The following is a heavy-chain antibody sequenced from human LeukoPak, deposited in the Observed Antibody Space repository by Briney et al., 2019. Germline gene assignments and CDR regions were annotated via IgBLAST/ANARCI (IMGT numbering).Heavy chain of an antibody. V-gene: IGHV1-2*02. J-gene: IGHJ4*02. Sequence: ASVKVSCKACGYTFTVHYLHWVRQAPEQGREWVGWFNPNRGDAIYAQRFQGRVTITRVTSVRTAYMEMKGPTIDNTPVYYSARDNASGMLPTDYWGQGTRVTVSS. CDR3: ARDNASGMLPTDY. D-gene: IGHD1-1*01. CDR2: FNPNRGDA. CDR1: GYTFTVHY.